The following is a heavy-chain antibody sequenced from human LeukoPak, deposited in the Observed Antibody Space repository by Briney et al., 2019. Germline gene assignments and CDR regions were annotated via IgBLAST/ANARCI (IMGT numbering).Heavy chain of an antibody. J-gene: IGHJ4*02. V-gene: IGHV4-39*07. CDR1: GGSISSSSYY. D-gene: IGHD4-23*01. CDR2: IYYSGST. Sequence: SETLSLTCTVSGGSISSSSYYWGWIRQPPGKGLEWIGSIYYSGSTNYNPSLKSRVTISVDTSKNQFSLKLSSVTAADTAVYYCASLNRNYGGNDYWGQGTLVTVSS. CDR3: ASLNRNYGGNDY.